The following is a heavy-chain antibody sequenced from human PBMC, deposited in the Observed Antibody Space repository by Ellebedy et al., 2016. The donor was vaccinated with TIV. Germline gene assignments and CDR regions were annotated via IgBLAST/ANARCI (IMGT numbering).Heavy chain of an antibody. CDR3: ATHPQKVGPSTVDY. CDR2: ISHDGSNQ. D-gene: IGHD1-26*01. J-gene: IGHJ4*02. CDR1: GFIFVTYR. V-gene: IGHV3-33*08. Sequence: PGGSLRLSCVASGFIFVTYRMHWVRQAPGTGLDWVSFISHDGSNQYYADSVKGRFTVSRDNSKNTVYLQMNRLNAEDTALYYCATHPQKVGPSTVDYWGQGTLVTVSS.